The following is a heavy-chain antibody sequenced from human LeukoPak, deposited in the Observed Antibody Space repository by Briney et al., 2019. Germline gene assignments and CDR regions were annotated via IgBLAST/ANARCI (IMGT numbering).Heavy chain of an antibody. J-gene: IGHJ4*02. CDR1: GFTVSSNY. D-gene: IGHD6-13*01. CDR2: IYSGGST. CDR3: AKGPRQQLVTRFDN. Sequence: GGSLRLSCAASGFTVSSNYMSWVRQAPGKGLEWVSVIYSGGSTYYADSVEGRFTISRDNSKNTLYLQMSSLRADDTAVYYCAKGPRQQLVTRFDNWGQGTLVTVSS. V-gene: IGHV3-66*01.